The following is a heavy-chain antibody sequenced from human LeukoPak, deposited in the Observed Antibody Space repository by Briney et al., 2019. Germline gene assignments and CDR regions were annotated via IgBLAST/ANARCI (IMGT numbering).Heavy chain of an antibody. J-gene: IGHJ4*02. Sequence: PGRSLRLSCAASGFTFDDYAMHWVRQAPGKGLEWVSGISWNSGSIGYADSVKGRFTISRDNAKNSLYLQMNSLRAEDTALYYCAKGQSYGYVRNFGYWGQGTLVTVSS. D-gene: IGHD5-18*01. V-gene: IGHV3-9*01. CDR3: AKGQSYGYVRNFGY. CDR2: ISWNSGSI. CDR1: GFTFDDYA.